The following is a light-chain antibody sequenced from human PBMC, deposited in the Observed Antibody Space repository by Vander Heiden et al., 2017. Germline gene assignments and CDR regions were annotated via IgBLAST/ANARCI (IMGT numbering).Light chain of an antibody. V-gene: IGLV3-1*01. CDR3: TAWDSRTAV. Sequence: PSGIPERFSGSNSGNTATLTISGTQAMEEADYYCTAWDSRTAVFGGGTKLTVL. J-gene: IGLJ3*02.